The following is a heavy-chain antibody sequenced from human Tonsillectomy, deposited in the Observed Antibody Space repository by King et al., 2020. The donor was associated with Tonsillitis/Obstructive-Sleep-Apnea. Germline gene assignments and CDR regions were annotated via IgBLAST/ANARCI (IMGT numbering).Heavy chain of an antibody. CDR2: IYPGDSDT. Sequence: VQLVESGAEVKKPGESLKISCKGSGYNFSNYWIAWVRQMTGKGLEWMGIIYPGDSDTRYSPSLQGQVNISAHQSINPAYLQWSSLRASDTAMSYCAILGGDTSSILYYWGQGTLVSVSS. D-gene: IGHD3-16*01. J-gene: IGHJ4*02. CDR1: GYNFSNYW. CDR3: AILGGDTSSILYY. V-gene: IGHV5-51*03.